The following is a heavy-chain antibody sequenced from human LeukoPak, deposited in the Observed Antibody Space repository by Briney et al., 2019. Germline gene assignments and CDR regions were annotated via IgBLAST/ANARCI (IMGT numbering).Heavy chain of an antibody. CDR1: GGTFSSYA. CDR2: IIPIFGTP. V-gene: IGHV1-69*05. D-gene: IGHD3-16*02. Sequence: SVKVSCMASGGTFSSYAISWVRQAPGQGLEWMGRIIPIFGTPNYAQKFQGRVTITTDESTSTAYMELSSLRSEDTAVYYCASILVEARSYFDYWGQGTLVTVSS. CDR3: ASILVEARSYFDY. J-gene: IGHJ4*02.